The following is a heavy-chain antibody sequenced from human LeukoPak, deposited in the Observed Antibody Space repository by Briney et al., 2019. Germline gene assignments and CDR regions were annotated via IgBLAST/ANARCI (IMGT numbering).Heavy chain of an antibody. J-gene: IGHJ5*02. D-gene: IGHD1-14*01. CDR2: IFWNGGST. Sequence: GGSLRLSCAASGFTFEDYGLSWVCQAPGRGLECVSGIFWNGGSTGYADSVKGRFTISRDNAKKSMYLQMNSLRAEDTALYYCAREPLYRVPWGQGTLVTVSS. V-gene: IGHV3-20*04. CDR3: AREPLYRVP. CDR1: GFTFEDYG.